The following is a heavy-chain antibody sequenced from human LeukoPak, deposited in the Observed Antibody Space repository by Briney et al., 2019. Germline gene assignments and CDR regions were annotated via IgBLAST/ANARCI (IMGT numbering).Heavy chain of an antibody. J-gene: IGHJ3*02. D-gene: IGHD7-27*01. V-gene: IGHV3-13*01. CDR1: GFTFSDYD. CDR3: ARLGVQRDWGSDVGAFDI. Sequence: GGSLRLSCAASGFTFSDYDMHWVRQATGKGLEWVSAIGTAGDTYYTGSVKGRFTISRENAKNSLYLQMNSLRAGDTAVYYCARLGVQRDWGSDVGAFDIWGQGTMVTVSS. CDR2: IGTAGDT.